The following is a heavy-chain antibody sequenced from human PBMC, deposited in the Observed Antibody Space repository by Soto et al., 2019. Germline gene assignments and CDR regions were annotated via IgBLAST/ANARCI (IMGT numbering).Heavy chain of an antibody. Sequence: SEALSLTCTIYGGSISSYFWSWIRQPPGKGLEWIGYIHYSGTTVYSPSLKSRVTMSIDTSENQFTLNLTSVTAADTAVYYCARDTGSYYLDSWGQGSLVTVSS. D-gene: IGHD1-26*01. CDR1: GGSISSYF. CDR3: ARDTGSYYLDS. CDR2: IHYSGTT. V-gene: IGHV4-59*01. J-gene: IGHJ4*01.